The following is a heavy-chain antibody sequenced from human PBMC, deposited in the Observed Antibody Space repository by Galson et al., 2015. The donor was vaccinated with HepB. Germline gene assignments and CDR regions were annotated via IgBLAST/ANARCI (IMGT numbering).Heavy chain of an antibody. J-gene: IGHJ5*02. CDR1: KFILANYA. CDR2: VSADGART. Sequence: SLRLSCAASKFILANYAMTWVRQAPGKGLEWVSVVSADGARTHYADSVRGRFTISRDNSKNTLYLQMSSLRLEDTAVYFCAKNFGDYMYDPLYHWGQGTLVNVSS. V-gene: IGHV3-23*01. CDR3: AKNFGDYMYDPLYH. D-gene: IGHD4-17*01.